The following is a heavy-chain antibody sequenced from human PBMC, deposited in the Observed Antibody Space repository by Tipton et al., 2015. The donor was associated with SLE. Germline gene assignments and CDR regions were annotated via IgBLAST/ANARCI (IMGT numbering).Heavy chain of an antibody. J-gene: IGHJ5*02. CDR1: GGSISTYF. V-gene: IGHV4-59*01. CDR2: VYYSGST. D-gene: IGHD3-3*01. Sequence: TLSLTCTISGGSISTYFLSWIRQPPGKGLEWIGYVYYSGSTHYNPSLTSRVSMSVDTSKYQFSLKLTSVTAADTAVYYCARLEDPFGIFGVPKGWFDPWGQGNLVTVSS. CDR3: ARLEDPFGIFGVPKGWFDP.